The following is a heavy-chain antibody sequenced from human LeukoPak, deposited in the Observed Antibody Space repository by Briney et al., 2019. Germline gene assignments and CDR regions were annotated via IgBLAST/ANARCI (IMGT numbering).Heavy chain of an antibody. Sequence: PSETLSLTCAVYGGSFSGYYWSWIRQPPGKGLEWIGEINHSGSTNHNPSLKSRVTISVDTSKNQFSLKLSSVTAADTAVYYCARAAGYSSAYYYYYYMDVWGKGTTVTVSS. D-gene: IGHD6-25*01. J-gene: IGHJ6*03. V-gene: IGHV4-34*01. CDR2: INHSGST. CDR1: GGSFSGYY. CDR3: ARAAGYSSAYYYYYYMDV.